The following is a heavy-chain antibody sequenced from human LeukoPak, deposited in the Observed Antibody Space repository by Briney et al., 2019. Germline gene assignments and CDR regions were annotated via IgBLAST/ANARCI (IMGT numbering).Heavy chain of an antibody. V-gene: IGHV3-11*04. CDR1: GFTFSDDY. CDR2: INTGGSSI. J-gene: IGHJ4*02. Sequence: PGGSLRLSCAASGFTFSDDYMSWIRQAPGKGLEWVSYINTGGSSIYYADSVKGRFTISRDNAKNSLYLQMNSLRAEDTAVYYCTRDRDFDYWGQGTLVTVSS. D-gene: IGHD3-10*01. CDR3: TRDRDFDY.